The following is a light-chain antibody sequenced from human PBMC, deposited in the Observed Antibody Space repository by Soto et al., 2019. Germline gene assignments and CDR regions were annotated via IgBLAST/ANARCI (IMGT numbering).Light chain of an antibody. V-gene: IGLV1-51*01. Sequence: QSVLTQPPSVSAAPGQKVTISCSGSSSNIGNNYVSWYQQLPGTAPKLLIYDNNERPSGIPDRFSGSKSGTSATLGITGLQTGDEADYYCGPWDSSLSVVVFGGGTKLTVL. CDR3: GPWDSSLSVVV. CDR1: SSNIGNNY. J-gene: IGLJ2*01. CDR2: DNN.